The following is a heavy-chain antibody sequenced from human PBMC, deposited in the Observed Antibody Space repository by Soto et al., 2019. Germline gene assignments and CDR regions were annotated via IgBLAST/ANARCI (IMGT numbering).Heavy chain of an antibody. CDR1: GGSVSSGSYY. V-gene: IGHV4-61*01. J-gene: IGHJ3*02. CDR2: IYYSGST. Sequence: QVQLQESGPGLVKPSETLSLTCTVSGGSVSSGSYYWSWIRQPPGKGLEWIGYIYYSGSTNYNPSRKSRVTISVDTSKNQFSLKLSSVTAADTAVYYCARGSGPTDAFDIWGQGTMVTVSS. CDR3: ARGSGPTDAFDI. D-gene: IGHD2-15*01.